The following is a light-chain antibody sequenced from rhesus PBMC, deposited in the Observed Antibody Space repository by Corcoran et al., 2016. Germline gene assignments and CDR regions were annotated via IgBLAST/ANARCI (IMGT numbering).Light chain of an antibody. Sequence: QAAPTQPPSVSGSPGQSVNISCTGTSSDVGGYNYVSWYQQHPGKAPKLMIYGVTKRPSGVSDRFSGSKSGNTASLTISGLHAEDEADYYCCSYTTSRYIFGAGTRLTVL. CDR1: SSDVGGYNY. J-gene: IGLJ1*01. CDR3: CSYTTSRYI. V-gene: IGLV2S7*01. CDR2: GVT.